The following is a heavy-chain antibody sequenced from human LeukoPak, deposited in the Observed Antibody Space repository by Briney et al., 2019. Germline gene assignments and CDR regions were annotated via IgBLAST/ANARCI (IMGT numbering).Heavy chain of an antibody. D-gene: IGHD4-11*01. CDR2: MNPNSGNT. CDR3: ARVTTALRGPFYYYYGMDV. Sequence: ASVKVSCKASGYTFTSYDINWVRQATGQGLEWMGWMNPNSGNTGYAQKFQGRVTMTRNTSISTAYMELSSLRSEDTAVYYCARVTTALRGPFYYYYGMDVWGQGTTVTVSS. J-gene: IGHJ6*02. CDR1: GYTFTSYD. V-gene: IGHV1-8*01.